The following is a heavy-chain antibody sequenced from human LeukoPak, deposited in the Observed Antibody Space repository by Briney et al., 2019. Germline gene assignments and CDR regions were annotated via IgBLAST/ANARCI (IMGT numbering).Heavy chain of an antibody. CDR3: AKDLTYSSSSGFDY. J-gene: IGHJ4*02. D-gene: IGHD6-6*01. CDR2: ISWNSGSI. V-gene: IGHV3-9*01. Sequence: GGSLRLSCAASGFTFDDYAMHWVRHAPGKGLEWVSGISWNSGSIGYADSVKGRFTISRDNAKNSLYLQMNSLRAEDTALYYCAKDLTYSSSSGFDYWGQGTLVTVSS. CDR1: GFTFDDYA.